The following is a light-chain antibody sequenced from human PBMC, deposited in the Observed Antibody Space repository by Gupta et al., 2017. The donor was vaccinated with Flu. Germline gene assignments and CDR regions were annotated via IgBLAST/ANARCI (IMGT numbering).Light chain of an antibody. CDR2: AAS. CDR3: RQTDSSSPST. J-gene: IGKJ4*01. Sequence: SSLSASVGDRAIITCRASQSIRSYLDWYKQKPRKAPKLLIYAASSWQSGVTSRFSGSGSGKDFPLTISSRQPEDFASYFCRQTDSSSPSTFGRGTTVDIK. CDR1: QSIRSY. V-gene: IGKV1-39*01.